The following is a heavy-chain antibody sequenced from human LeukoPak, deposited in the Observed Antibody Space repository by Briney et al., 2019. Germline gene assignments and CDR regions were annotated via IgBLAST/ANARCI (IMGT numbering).Heavy chain of an antibody. CDR2: IYYSGST. V-gene: IGHV4-39*07. CDR1: GVSISSSNFY. Sequence: TPSETLSLTCTVSGVSISSSNFYWGWIRQPPGKGLEWIGSIYYSGSTYYNPSLKSRVTISVDTSKNQFSLKLSSVTAADTAVYYCARVGWSYYYDSSGSYNPSFLDYWGQGTLVTVSS. J-gene: IGHJ4*02. D-gene: IGHD3-22*01. CDR3: ARVGWSYYYDSSGSYNPSFLDY.